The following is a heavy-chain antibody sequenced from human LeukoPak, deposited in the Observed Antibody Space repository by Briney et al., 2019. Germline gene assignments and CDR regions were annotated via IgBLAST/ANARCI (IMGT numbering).Heavy chain of an antibody. CDR1: GESFSGYY. V-gene: IGHV4-34*01. CDR3: ARFSLWAFDI. D-gene: IGHD3-10*01. J-gene: IGHJ3*02. CDR2: IYHSGST. Sequence: SETLSLTCAVYGESFSGYYWSWIRQPPGKGLEWIGEIYHSGSTNYNPSLKSRVTISVDKSKNQFSLKLSSVTAADTAVYYCARFSLWAFDIWGQGTMVTVSS.